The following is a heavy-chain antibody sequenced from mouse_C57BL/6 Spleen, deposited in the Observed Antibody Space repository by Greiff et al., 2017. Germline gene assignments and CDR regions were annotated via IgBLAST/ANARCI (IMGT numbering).Heavy chain of an antibody. V-gene: IGHV1-69*01. J-gene: IGHJ2*01. D-gene: IGHD1-1*01. Sequence: QVQLQQPGAELVMPGASVKLSCKASGYTFTSYWMHWVKQRPGQGLEWIGEIDPSDSYTNYNSKFQGKSTLTVDTSSSTAYMQLSSLTSEDSAVYYCEKGLGYYGSSCGYYFDYWGQGTTLTVSS. CDR2: IDPSDSYT. CDR1: GYTFTSYW. CDR3: EKGLGYYGSSCGYYFDY.